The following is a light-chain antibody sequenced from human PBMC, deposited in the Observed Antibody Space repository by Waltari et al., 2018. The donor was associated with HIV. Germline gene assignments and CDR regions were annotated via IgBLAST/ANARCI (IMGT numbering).Light chain of an antibody. CDR3: QQYGSSLWT. CDR2: GAS. CDR1: QSIKSSY. Sequence: EIVLTQSPGPLSLSPGERATLSCRASQSIKSSYLAWYQQKPGQAPRLLIYGASSRATGIPERFSGSGSGTDFALTISRLEPEDFAVYYCQQYGSSLWTFGQGTKVEIK. J-gene: IGKJ1*01. V-gene: IGKV3-20*01.